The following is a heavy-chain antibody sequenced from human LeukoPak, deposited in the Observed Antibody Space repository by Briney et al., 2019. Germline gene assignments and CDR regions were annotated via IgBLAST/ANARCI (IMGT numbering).Heavy chain of an antibody. CDR2: IFSSSTYI. CDR3: ARDFYDGFALDY. CDR1: GFTFSTYY. Sequence: SGGSLRLSCAASGFTFSTYYMSWVRQAPGKGLEWVSFIFSSSTYIYYTDSVKGRFTISRDNAKNSLYLQMNSLRAEDTAVYYCARDFYDGFALDYWGQGTLVTVSS. V-gene: IGHV3-21*01. D-gene: IGHD2/OR15-2a*01. J-gene: IGHJ4*02.